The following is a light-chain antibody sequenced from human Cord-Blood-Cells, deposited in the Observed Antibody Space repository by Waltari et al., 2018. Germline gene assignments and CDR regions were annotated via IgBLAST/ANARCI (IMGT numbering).Light chain of an antibody. V-gene: IGKV4-1*01. CDR3: QQYYSTPYS. CDR2: WAS. J-gene: IGKJ2*03. Sequence: DIVMTQSPDSLAVSLGERATINCKSSQSVLYSSNNKNYLAWYKQKPGQPPKLLIYWASARESGVPDRFSGSGSGTDFTLTISSLQAEYVAVYYCQQYYSTPYSFGQGTKLEI. CDR1: QSVLYSSNNKNY.